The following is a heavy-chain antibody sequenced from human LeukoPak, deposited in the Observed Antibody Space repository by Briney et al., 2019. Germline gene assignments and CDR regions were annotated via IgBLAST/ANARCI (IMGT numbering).Heavy chain of an antibody. D-gene: IGHD1-1*01. V-gene: IGHV3-7*01. CDR1: GFTFISSW. CDR3: ARDPYKGAVDY. CDR2: IKDDGSEK. J-gene: IGHJ4*02. Sequence: PGGSLRLSCAASGFTFISSWMSWLRRAPRKGLEWVANIKDDGSEKYYVGSVEGRFTISRDNAKNSLYLQMNSLTAEDTAIYYCARDPYKGAVDYWGQGTLVTVSS.